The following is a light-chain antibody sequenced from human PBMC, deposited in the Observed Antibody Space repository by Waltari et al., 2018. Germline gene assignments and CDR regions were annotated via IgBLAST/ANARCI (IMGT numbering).Light chain of an antibody. CDR3: QHYDKWLRYS. J-gene: IGKJ2*01. CDR1: ESVKGNY. CDR2: GSS. Sequence: EIVLTQSPGPLSLSPGERATLSCRASESVKGNYLVWYQQKPGQAPRVLIYGSSKRATGIPDRFSGSGSGRDFTLTISRLEPEDFAVYYCQHYDKWLRYSFGQGTKVEIK. V-gene: IGKV3-20*01.